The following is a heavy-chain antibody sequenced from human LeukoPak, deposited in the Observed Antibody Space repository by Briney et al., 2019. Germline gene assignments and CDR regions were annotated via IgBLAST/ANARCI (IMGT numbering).Heavy chain of an antibody. CDR2: IYYSGST. J-gene: IGHJ4*02. V-gene: IGHV4-39*01. CDR3: ARQKRYSGSYFDY. D-gene: IGHD1-26*01. CDR1: GGSISSSCYY. Sequence: SETLSLTCTVSGGSISSSCYYWGWIRQPPGKGLEWIGSIYYSGSTYYNPSLKSRVTISVDTSKNQFSLKLSSVTAADTAVYYCARQKRYSGSYFDYWGQGTLVTVSS.